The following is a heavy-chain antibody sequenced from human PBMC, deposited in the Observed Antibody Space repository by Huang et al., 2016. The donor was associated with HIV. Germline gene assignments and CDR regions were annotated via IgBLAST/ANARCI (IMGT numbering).Heavy chain of an antibody. V-gene: IGHV4-39*01. CDR2: VYQSGST. J-gene: IGHJ4*02. CDR3: ASQHIGAAATWF. CDR1: GDFISSTNYY. D-gene: IGHD6-13*01. Sequence: QLQLQESGPGQVKPSETLSLTCTVSGDFISSTNYYWGWIRQSPGKGREWVGSVYQSGSTNYNPALKSRVTLSVDTSRNHFSLRLNSVTAADTAVYYCASQHIGAAATWFWGRGTQVAVSS.